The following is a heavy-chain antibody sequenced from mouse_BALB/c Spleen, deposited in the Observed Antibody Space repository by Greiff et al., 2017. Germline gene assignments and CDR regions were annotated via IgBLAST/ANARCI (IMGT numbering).Heavy chain of an antibody. CDR2: ISDGGSYT. CDR3: ARGRASLYRDYYAMDY. V-gene: IGHV5-4*02. CDR1: GFTFSDYY. J-gene: IGHJ4*01. Sequence: EVKLMESGGGLVKPGGSLKLSCAASGFTFSDYYMYWVRQTPEKRLEWVATISDGGSYTYYPDSVKGRFTISRDNAKNNLYLQMSSLKSEDTAMYYCARGRASLYRDYYAMDYWGQGTSVTVSS. D-gene: IGHD2-3*01.